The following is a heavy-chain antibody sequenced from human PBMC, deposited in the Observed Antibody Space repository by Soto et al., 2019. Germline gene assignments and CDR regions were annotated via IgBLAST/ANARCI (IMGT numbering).Heavy chain of an antibody. Sequence: QVQLVGSGGGVVQPGGSLRLSCVASGFAFDTYGLPWVRQPPGKGLEWVAVLGYVGGGLYYAESVKGRFTISRDNSKYTLWLQLDSLSGEDTTLYFWAREPVGPDYAMDVWCQGTTVTVSS. CDR2: LGYVGGGL. J-gene: IGHJ6*02. V-gene: IGHV3-33*01. CDR1: GFAFDTYG. CDR3: AREPVGPDYAMDV. D-gene: IGHD1-26*01.